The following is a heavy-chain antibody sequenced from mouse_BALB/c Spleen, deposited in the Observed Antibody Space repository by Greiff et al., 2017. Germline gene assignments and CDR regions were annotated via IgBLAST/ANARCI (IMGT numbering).Heavy chain of an antibody. D-gene: IGHD2-4*01. CDR1: GYTFTSYW. J-gene: IGHJ2*01. CDR3: ARGMITTRDFDY. V-gene: IGHV1-7*01. Sequence: QVQLQQSGAELAKPGASVKMSCKASGYTFTSYWMHWVKQRPGQGLEWIGYINPSTGYTEYNQKFKDKATLTADKSSSTAYMQLSSLTSEDSAVYYCARGMITTRDFDYWGQGTTLTVSS. CDR2: INPSTGYT.